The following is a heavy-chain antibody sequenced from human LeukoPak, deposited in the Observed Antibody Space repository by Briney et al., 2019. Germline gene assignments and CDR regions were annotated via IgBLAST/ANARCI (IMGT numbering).Heavy chain of an antibody. J-gene: IGHJ4*02. D-gene: IGHD3-22*01. Sequence: GASVKVSCKASGYTFTGYYMHWVRQAPGQGLEWMGWINPNSGGTNYAQKFQGRVTMTRDTSISTAYMELSRLRSDDTAVYYCARGGSYYDSSGYFGYFDYWGQGTLVTVSS. V-gene: IGHV1-2*02. CDR2: INPNSGGT. CDR3: ARGGSYYDSSGYFGYFDY. CDR1: GYTFTGYY.